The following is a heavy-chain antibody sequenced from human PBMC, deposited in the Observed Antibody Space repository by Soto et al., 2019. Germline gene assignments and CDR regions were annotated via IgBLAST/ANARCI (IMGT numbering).Heavy chain of an antibody. J-gene: IGHJ4*01. CDR3: ARDSGYGAASSVNHHFYY. V-gene: IGHV3-7*01. CDR2: IKFDASEK. CDR1: GFAYWSFW. Sequence: ARGSLRLSCPASGFAYWSFWMTLFRHSPFKCREWVATIKFDASEKKVVDSVKGGLTMPGDNARNSLNLKMGSVGAEATTVIYYARDSGYGAASSVNHHFYYWGNGTLVTVSS. D-gene: IGHD3-10*01.